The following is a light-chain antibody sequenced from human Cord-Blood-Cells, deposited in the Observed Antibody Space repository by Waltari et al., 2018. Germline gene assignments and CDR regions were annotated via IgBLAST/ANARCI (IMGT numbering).Light chain of an antibody. J-gene: IGKJ1*01. Sequence: DIQMTQSPSSLSASVGDRVTITCRASHSMSSYLNWYQQNPGKAPKLLIYAASSLQSGVPSRFSGSGSGTDFTLTISSLQPEDFATYYCQQSYSTPWTFGQVTKVEIK. V-gene: IGKV1-39*01. CDR1: HSMSSY. CDR3: QQSYSTPWT. CDR2: AAS.